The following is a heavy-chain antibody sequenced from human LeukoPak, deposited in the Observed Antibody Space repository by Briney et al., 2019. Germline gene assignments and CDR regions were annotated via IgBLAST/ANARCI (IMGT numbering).Heavy chain of an antibody. J-gene: IGHJ4*02. D-gene: IGHD6-19*01. Sequence: GGSLRLSCEASGFTVSSKDMSWVRQAPGKGLEWVSVIYTGDRTYYADSVKGRFTISRDNSKNTLYLQMNSLRAEDTAVYYCAREGGGCPFDYWGQGILVTVSS. V-gene: IGHV3-53*01. CDR1: GFTVSSKD. CDR3: AREGGGCPFDY. CDR2: IYTGDRT.